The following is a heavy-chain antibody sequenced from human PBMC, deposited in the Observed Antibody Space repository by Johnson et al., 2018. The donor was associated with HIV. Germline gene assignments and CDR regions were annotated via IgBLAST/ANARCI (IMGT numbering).Heavy chain of an antibody. D-gene: IGHD5-24*01. V-gene: IGHV3-30*19. CDR1: GFTFSNYG. CDR2: VWYDGSNK. J-gene: IGHJ3*02. CDR3: ARDEPYNLNAFDI. Sequence: VQLVESGGGVVPPGRSLRLSCVASGFTFSNYGMHWVRQAPGKGLEWVAAVWYDGSNKYYADSVKGRFTISRDNSKNTLYLQMNSLRAEDTAVYYCARDEPYNLNAFDIWGQGTMVTVSS.